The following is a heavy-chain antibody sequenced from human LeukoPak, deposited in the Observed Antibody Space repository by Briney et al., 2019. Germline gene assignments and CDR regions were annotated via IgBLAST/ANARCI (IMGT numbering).Heavy chain of an antibody. J-gene: IGHJ5*02. Sequence: SETLSLTCTVSGGSISSSSYYWGWIRQPPGKGLEWIGNIYYSGSTYYNPSLKSRVTMSVDTSKNQFSLKLSSVTAADTAVYYCARVMVRRPIIRDLNFFDAWGQGILVTVSS. V-gene: IGHV4-39*01. CDR2: IYYSGST. D-gene: IGHD3-10*01. CDR1: GGSISSSSYY. CDR3: ARVMVRRPIIRDLNFFDA.